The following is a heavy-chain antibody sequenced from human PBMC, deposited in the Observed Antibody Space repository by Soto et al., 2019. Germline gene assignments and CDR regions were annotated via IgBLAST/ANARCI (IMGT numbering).Heavy chain of an antibody. D-gene: IGHD3-16*01. Sequence: LSLTCTVSGGSISSYYWSWIRQPPGKGLEWVGYIYYSGSTNYNPSLKSRVTISIDTSKNQFSLKLRSVTAADTAVYYCARGGAPYNWFDPWGQGTLVTVSS. J-gene: IGHJ5*02. CDR1: GGSISSYY. V-gene: IGHV4-59*01. CDR3: ARGGAPYNWFDP. CDR2: IYYSGST.